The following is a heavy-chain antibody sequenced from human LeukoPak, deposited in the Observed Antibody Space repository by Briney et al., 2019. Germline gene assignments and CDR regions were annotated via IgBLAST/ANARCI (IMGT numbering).Heavy chain of an antibody. CDR3: ASRAIYFDY. D-gene: IGHD3-3*01. CDR1: GFTFSAYW. CDR2: MKHDGSEK. Sequence: GGSLRLSCAASGFTFSAYWMSWVRQAPGKGLEWVASMKHDGSEKYYVDSVKGRFTISRDNAKNSLYLQMNRLRAEDTAVYSCASRAIYFDYWGQGTLVTVSS. V-gene: IGHV3-7*01. J-gene: IGHJ4*02.